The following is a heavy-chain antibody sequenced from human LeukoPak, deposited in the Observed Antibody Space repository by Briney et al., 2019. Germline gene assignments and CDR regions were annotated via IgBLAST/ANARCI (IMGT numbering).Heavy chain of an antibody. CDR2: IRGSGGST. CDR3: ASGEGTTYYYSSGSYYRLDY. V-gene: IGHV3-23*01. CDR1: NVTFSSYA. Sequence: PGGTLRLSCAVSNVTFSSYAMTWVRQAPGKGLEWISVIRGSGGSTYYADSVKGRFTISRDNSKNTLDLQMNSLRAEDTAVYYCASGEGTTYYYSSGSYYRLDYWGQGTLVTVAS. J-gene: IGHJ4*02. D-gene: IGHD3-10*01.